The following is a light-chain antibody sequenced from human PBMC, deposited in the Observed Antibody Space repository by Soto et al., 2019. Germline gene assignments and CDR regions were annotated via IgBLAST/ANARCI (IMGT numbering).Light chain of an antibody. V-gene: IGKV1-5*01. CDR3: QQYQTYST. J-gene: IGKJ5*01. CDR2: DAS. Sequence: DVQLTQAPSTLSASVGDRVTITCRASQSIGNWLAWYQQKPGKAPNLLIYDASTLENGVPSRFSGSGSGTEFTLTISSLQPDDFATYFCQQYQTYSTFGQGTRLEI. CDR1: QSIGNW.